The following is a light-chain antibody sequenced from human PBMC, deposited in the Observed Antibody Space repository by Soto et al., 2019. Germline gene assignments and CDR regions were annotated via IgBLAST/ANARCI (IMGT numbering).Light chain of an antibody. CDR2: GAS. V-gene: IGKV3-20*01. J-gene: IGKJ1*01. Sequence: EVVLTQSPGTLSLSPGERATLSCRASQSVSSSYLAWYQQKPGQAPRLLIYGASSRATGIPDRFSGSGSGTEFTLTISNLQPDDFATYYCQQYNSFPWTSGLGTKVDIK. CDR1: QSVSSSY. CDR3: QQYNSFPWT.